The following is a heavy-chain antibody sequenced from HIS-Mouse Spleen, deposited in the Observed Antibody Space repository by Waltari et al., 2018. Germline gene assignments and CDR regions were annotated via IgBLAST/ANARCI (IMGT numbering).Heavy chain of an antibody. CDR3: AKGGLMVYAIGDY. J-gene: IGHJ4*02. Sequence: EVQLVESGGGLVQPGGSLRLSCAASGFTFSSYWMSWVRKAPGKGLEWVANIKQDGSEKYYVDSVKGRFTISRDNAKNSLYLQMNSLRAEDTAVYYCAKGGLMVYAIGDYWGQGTLVTVSS. V-gene: IGHV3-7*01. CDR2: IKQDGSEK. D-gene: IGHD2-8*01. CDR1: GFTFSSYW.